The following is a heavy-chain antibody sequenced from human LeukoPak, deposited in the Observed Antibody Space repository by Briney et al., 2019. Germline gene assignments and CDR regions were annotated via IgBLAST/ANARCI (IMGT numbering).Heavy chain of an antibody. Sequence: GGSLRLSCAASGFTFSSYGMHWVRQAPGKGLEWVAVISYDGSNKYYADSVKGRFTISRDNSKNTLYLQMNSLRAEDTAVYYCAKDLLGSLDYWAREPWSPSPQ. CDR2: ISYDGSNK. D-gene: IGHD7-27*01. V-gene: IGHV3-30*18. CDR3: AKDLLGSLDY. J-gene: IGHJ4*02. CDR1: GFTFSSYG.